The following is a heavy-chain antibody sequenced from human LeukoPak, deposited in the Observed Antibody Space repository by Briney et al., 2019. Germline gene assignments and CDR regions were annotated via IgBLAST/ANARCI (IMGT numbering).Heavy chain of an antibody. D-gene: IGHD3-3*01. V-gene: IGHV4-59*01. J-gene: IGHJ4*02. CDR1: GGSISSYY. CDR2: IYYSGST. CDR3: ARGDDFWSGYPL. Sequence: SETLSLTCTVSGGSISSYYWSWIRQPPGKGLEWIGYIYYSGSTNYNPSLKSRVTISVDTSKNQFSLKLSSVTAADTAVYYRARGDDFWSGYPLWGQGTLVTVSS.